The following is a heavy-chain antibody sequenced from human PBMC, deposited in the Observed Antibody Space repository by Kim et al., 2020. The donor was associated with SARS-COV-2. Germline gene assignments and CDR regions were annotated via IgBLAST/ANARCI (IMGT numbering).Heavy chain of an antibody. J-gene: IGHJ4*02. CDR3: ARVWITGTTIDY. Sequence: YYADSVKGRFTISRDNAKNSLYLQMNSLRAEDTAVYYCARVWITGTTIDYWGQGTLVTVSS. D-gene: IGHD1-20*01. V-gene: IGHV3-21*01.